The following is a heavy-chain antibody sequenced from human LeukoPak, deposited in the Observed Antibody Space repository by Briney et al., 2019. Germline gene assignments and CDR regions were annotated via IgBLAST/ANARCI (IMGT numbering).Heavy chain of an antibody. D-gene: IGHD6-19*01. CDR3: ARGGIQVSGIDEFDY. CDR1: GFTFIDYD. V-gene: IGHV3-13*01. Sequence: GGSLRLSCAASGFTFIDYDMHWVRQVIGKGLEWVSAIGIRGDTHFSGSVKGRFTISRENAESSLYLQMNSLRAEDTAVYYCARGGIQVSGIDEFDYWGQGTLVTVSS. J-gene: IGHJ4*02. CDR2: IGIRGDT.